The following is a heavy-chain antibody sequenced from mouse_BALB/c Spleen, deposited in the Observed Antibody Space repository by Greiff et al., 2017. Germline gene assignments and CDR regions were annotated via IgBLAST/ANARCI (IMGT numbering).Heavy chain of an antibody. CDR3: ARKYYGREKSYAMDY. Sequence: QVQLKESGAELVRPGSSVKISCKASGYTFTSYWMHWVKQRPGQGLEWIGMIDPSNSETRLNQKFKDKATLNVDKSSNTAYMQLSSLTSEDSAVYYCARKYYGREKSYAMDYWGQGTSVTVSS. J-gene: IGHJ4*01. CDR1: GYTFTSYW. V-gene: IGHV1-52*01. CDR2: IDPSNSET. D-gene: IGHD1-1*01.